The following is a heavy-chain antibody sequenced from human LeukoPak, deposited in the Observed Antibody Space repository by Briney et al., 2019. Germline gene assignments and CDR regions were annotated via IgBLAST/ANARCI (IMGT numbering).Heavy chain of an antibody. Sequence: ASVKVSCKASGYRFINYGFSWVRQAPGQGLEWMGWISTYNGQTNYAQNLQGRVTMTTDTSTSTAYMELRSLRSDDTAVYYCARDVYSNYVGSYYYYGMDVWGQGTTVTVSS. V-gene: IGHV1-18*01. D-gene: IGHD4-11*01. CDR2: ISTYNGQT. CDR1: GYRFINYG. J-gene: IGHJ6*02. CDR3: ARDVYSNYVGSYYYYGMDV.